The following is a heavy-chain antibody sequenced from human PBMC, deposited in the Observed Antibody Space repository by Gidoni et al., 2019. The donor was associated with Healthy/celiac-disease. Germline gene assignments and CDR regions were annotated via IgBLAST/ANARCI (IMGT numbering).Heavy chain of an antibody. CDR3: ARDPSDWELGNWFDP. CDR1: GFTVSSYA. J-gene: IGHJ5*02. D-gene: IGHD1-26*01. Sequence: QVQLVESGGGVVQPGRSRRLSCAASGFTVSSYAMHWVRQAPGTGLEWVAVISYDGSNKYYADSVKGRFTISRDNSKNTLYLQMNSLRSEDTAVYYCARDPSDWELGNWFDPWGQGTLVTVSS. CDR2: ISYDGSNK. V-gene: IGHV3-30-3*01.